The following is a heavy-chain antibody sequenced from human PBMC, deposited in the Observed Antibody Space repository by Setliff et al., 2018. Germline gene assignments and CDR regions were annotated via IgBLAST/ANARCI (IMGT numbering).Heavy chain of an antibody. CDR2: IKQDGSEK. D-gene: IGHD3-3*01. CDR3: ARDILWDLERFTFGVVNDAFDI. V-gene: IGHV3-7*03. CDR1: GFTFSSYG. Sequence: GGSLRLSCAASGFTFSSYGMHWVRQAPGKGLEWVANIKQDGSEKYYVDSVKGRFTISRDNAKNSLYLQMNSLRAEDTAVYYCARDILWDLERFTFGVVNDAFDIWGQGTMVTVSS. J-gene: IGHJ3*02.